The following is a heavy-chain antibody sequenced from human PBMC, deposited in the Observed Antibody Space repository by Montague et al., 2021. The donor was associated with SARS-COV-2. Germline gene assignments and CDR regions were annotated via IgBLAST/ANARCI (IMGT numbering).Heavy chain of an antibody. Sequence: SLRLSCAASGFTFSSYAMHWVRQAPGKGLEWVAVISYDGSNKYYADSVKGRFTISRDNSKNTLYLQMNSLRAEDTAVYYCAIEQLVQLDAFDIWGQGTMVTVSS. CDR2: ISYDGSNK. J-gene: IGHJ3*02. CDR1: GFTFSSYA. V-gene: IGHV3-30*04. CDR3: AIEQLVQLDAFDI. D-gene: IGHD6-13*01.